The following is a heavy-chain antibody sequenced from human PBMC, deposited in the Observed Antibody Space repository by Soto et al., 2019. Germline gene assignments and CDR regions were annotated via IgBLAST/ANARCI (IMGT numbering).Heavy chain of an antibody. CDR2: GYYSGST. CDR1: GTSITGHF. CDR3: ARGVYLSLVRTGWFDP. Sequence: SETLSLTCTFSGTSITGHFWTWMRQPPGKGLEWIGYGYYSGSTLYNPSLKSRVTMSLDTSKNHFSLRLSSVTSADTAVYYCARGVYLSLVRTGWFDPWGQGTLVTVSS. J-gene: IGHJ5*02. V-gene: IGHV4-59*11. D-gene: IGHD3-10*01.